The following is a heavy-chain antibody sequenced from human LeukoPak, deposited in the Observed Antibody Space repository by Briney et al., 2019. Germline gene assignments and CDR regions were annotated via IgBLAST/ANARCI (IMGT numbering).Heavy chain of an antibody. CDR3: ARSIVVVTLDY. CDR2: INPNSGGT. CDR1: GGTFSSYA. V-gene: IGHV1-2*02. D-gene: IGHD2-21*02. Sequence: ASVKVSCKASGGTFSSYAISWVRQAPGQGLEWMGWINPNSGGTNYAQKFQGRVTMTRDTSISTAYMELSRLRSDDTAVYYCARSIVVVTLDYWGQGTLVTVSS. J-gene: IGHJ4*02.